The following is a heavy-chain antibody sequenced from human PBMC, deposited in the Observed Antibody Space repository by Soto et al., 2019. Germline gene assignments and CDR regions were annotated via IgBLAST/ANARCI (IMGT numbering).Heavy chain of an antibody. Sequence: GGSLRLSCAASGFTFSSYAMSWVRQAPGKGLEWVSAISGSGGSTYYADSVKGRFTISRDNSKNTLYLQMNSLRAEDTAVYYCAKGFGLMLSGSCYDYWGQGTLVTVSS. J-gene: IGHJ4*02. CDR2: ISGSGGST. CDR3: AKGFGLMLSGSCYDY. D-gene: IGHD2-15*01. CDR1: GFTFSSYA. V-gene: IGHV3-23*01.